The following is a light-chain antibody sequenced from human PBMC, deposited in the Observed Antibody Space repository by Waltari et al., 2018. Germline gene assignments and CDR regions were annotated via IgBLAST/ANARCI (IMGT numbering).Light chain of an antibody. CDR1: NSNVGSYNL. CDR3: CSNVGSSVF. CDR2: EGN. Sequence: QSALTQPASVSGSPGQSLTISCTGFNSNVGSYNLVSWYQKHPGKAPQLLIYEGNRRPSGVSNRFSGSKSDNTASLTLSGLQAEDEADYYCCSNVGSSVFFGGGTKLTVL. J-gene: IGLJ2*01. V-gene: IGLV2-23*03.